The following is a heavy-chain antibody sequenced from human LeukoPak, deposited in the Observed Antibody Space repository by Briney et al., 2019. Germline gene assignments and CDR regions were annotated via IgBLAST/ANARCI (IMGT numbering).Heavy chain of an antibody. CDR3: ARDRGLIQH. CDR1: GGSISSSSYY. D-gene: IGHD3-10*01. Sequence: SETLSLTCTVSGGSISSSSYYWGWIRQPPGKGLEWIGSIYYSGSTYYNPSLKSRVTISVDTSKNQFSLKLSSVTAADTAVYYCARDRGLIQHWGQGTLVTVSS. CDR2: IYYSGST. V-gene: IGHV4-39*07. J-gene: IGHJ1*01.